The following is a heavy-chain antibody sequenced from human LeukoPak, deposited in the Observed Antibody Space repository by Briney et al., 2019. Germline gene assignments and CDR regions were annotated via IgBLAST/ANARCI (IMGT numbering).Heavy chain of an antibody. CDR3: TRHVDFWSGYYTGTYWFDP. CDR2: IRSNANSYAT. J-gene: IGHJ5*02. D-gene: IGHD3-3*01. CDR1: GFTFSGST. V-gene: IGHV3-73*01. Sequence: QAGGSLRLSCAASGFTFSGSTTHWVRQASGKGLEWVGRIRSNANSYATAYAASVRGRFTISRDDSKNTAYLQMHSLKIEDTAVYYCTRHVDFWSGYYTGTYWFDPWGQGTLATVSS.